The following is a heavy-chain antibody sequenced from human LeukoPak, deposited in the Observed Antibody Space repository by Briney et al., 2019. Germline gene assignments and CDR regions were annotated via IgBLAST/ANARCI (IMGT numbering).Heavy chain of an antibody. CDR1: GFTFSSYA. CDR2: LSGSGDDT. Sequence: GGSLRLSCAASGFTFSSYAMSWVRQAPGKGLEWVSGLSGSGDDTDYADSVKGRFTISRDNSKNTVYLQMNSLRAEDTAVYYCAVQRGGDGHNTFDYWGQGTLVTVSS. D-gene: IGHD5-24*01. V-gene: IGHV3-23*01. J-gene: IGHJ4*02. CDR3: AVQRGGDGHNTFDY.